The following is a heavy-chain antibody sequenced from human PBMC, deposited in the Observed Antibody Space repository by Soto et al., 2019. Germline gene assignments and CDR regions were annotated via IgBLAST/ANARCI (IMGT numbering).Heavy chain of an antibody. V-gene: IGHV4-34*01. Sequence: SETLSLTCAVYGGSFSGYYWSWIRQPPGKGLEWIGEINHSGSTNYNPSLKSRVTISVDTSKNQFSLKLSSVTAADTAVYYCARAISGVLLRFLEWTKKGTTYNWFDPWGQGTLVTVSS. D-gene: IGHD3-3*01. CDR3: ARAISGVLLRFLEWTKKGTTYNWFDP. J-gene: IGHJ5*02. CDR1: GGSFSGYY. CDR2: INHSGST.